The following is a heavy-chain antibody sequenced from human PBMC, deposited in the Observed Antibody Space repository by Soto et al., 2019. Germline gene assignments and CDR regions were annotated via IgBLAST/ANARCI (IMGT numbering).Heavy chain of an antibody. Sequence: SETLSLTCTVSGGSISSYYWTWIRQPPGKGLEWIAYMFYSGNTNYNPSLRSRVTMSVDTSKNQFSLKLSSVTAADTAVYYCAEGFYFDFWGQGTLVTVSS. CDR2: MFYSGNT. V-gene: IGHV4-59*01. CDR1: GGSISSYY. CDR3: AEGFYFDF. J-gene: IGHJ4*02.